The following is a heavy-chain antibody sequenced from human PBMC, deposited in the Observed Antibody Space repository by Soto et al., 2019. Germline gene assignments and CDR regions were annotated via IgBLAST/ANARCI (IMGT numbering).Heavy chain of an antibody. Sequence: SETLSLTCTVSGGSISSYYWSWSRQPPGKGLEWIGYIYYSGSTNYNPSLKSRVTISVDTSKNQFSLKLSSVTAADTAVYYFSRDDGGNLNWFDPWGQGTLVTVSS. D-gene: IGHD2-15*01. CDR3: SRDDGGNLNWFDP. V-gene: IGHV4-59*01. J-gene: IGHJ5*02. CDR2: IYYSGST. CDR1: GGSISSYY.